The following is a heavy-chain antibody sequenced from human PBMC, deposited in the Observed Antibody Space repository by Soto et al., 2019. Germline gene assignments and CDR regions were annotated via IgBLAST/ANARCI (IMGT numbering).Heavy chain of an antibody. V-gene: IGHV4-4*07. CDR3: ASGRLVSRYYGLDV. D-gene: IGHD6-6*01. J-gene: IGHJ6*02. Sequence: QVQLQESGPGLVKPSETLSLTCTVSGGSMNDYYWSWIRQPAGKGLEWIGRIFTSGNTNYNPSLRRRLTMSVDTSTNQVSLRLTSVTAEDTAVYYCASGRLVSRYYGLDVWCQGNTVTVSS. CDR1: GGSMNDYY. CDR2: IFTSGNT.